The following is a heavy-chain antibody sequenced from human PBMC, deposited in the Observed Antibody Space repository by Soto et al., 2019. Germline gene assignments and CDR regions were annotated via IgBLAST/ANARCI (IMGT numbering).Heavy chain of an antibody. J-gene: IGHJ6*02. Sequence: SETVPLGCTVSSGSGSRGSYYFGSIRQPTRHTLEWIGYIYSSGSTNYNPSRKSRVTISVETAKNQFSLKLSSVAAADTSGYYCARVAWAMKAPIQQYYYNFATPVWCPG. D-gene: IGHD5-18*01. CDR2: IYSSGST. CDR3: ARVAWAMKAPIQQYYYNFATPV. V-gene: IGHV4-61*01. CDR1: SGSGSRGSYY.